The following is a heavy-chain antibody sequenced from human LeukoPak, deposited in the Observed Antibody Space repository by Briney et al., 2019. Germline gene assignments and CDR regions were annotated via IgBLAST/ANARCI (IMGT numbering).Heavy chain of an antibody. CDR2: INPTGTGT. D-gene: IGHD3-10*01. Sequence: AASVKVSCKASGYTFINNWMHWVRQAPGQGLEWIGLINPTGTGTLYAQKFQGGVTMTRDMSTSTDYMELSSLRSEDTAVYYCVRDNSVGDIAWWFDPWGQGTLVTVSS. CDR3: VRDNSVGDIAWWFDP. J-gene: IGHJ5*02. CDR1: GYTFINNW. V-gene: IGHV1-46*01.